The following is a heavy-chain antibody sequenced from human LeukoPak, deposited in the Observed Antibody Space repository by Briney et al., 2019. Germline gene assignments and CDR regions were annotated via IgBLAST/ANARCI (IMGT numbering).Heavy chain of an antibody. CDR1: GGSISSGGYS. CDR2: IYYSGST. J-gene: IGHJ4*02. CDR3: ARGDVDTGYFDY. Sequence: SQTLSLTCAVSGGSISSGGYSWSWIRQPPGKGLEWIGSIYYSGSTYYNPSLKSRVTISVDTSKNQFSLKLSSVTAADTAVYYCARGDVDTGYFDYWGQGTLVTVSS. V-gene: IGHV4-39*07. D-gene: IGHD5-18*01.